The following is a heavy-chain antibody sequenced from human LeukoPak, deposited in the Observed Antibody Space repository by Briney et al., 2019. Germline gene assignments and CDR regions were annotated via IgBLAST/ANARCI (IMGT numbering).Heavy chain of an antibody. CDR2: IKNKAKHYTT. D-gene: IGHD4-23*01. V-gene: IGHV3-72*01. Sequence: GGSLTLSCAPSRLLFSIYYVDCVRHAPGRGRDWVGCIKNKAKHYTTQYAASVKGRFTISRDDSQNSLYLQMDSLKTEDTAVYYCAIHYGGEADIWFDPWGQGTLVTVSS. J-gene: IGHJ5*02. CDR3: AIHYGGEADIWFDP. CDR1: RLLFSIYY.